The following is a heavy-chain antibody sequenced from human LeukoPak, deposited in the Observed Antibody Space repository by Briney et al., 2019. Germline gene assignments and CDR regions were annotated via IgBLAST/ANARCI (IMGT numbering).Heavy chain of an antibody. CDR3: AKGRCSGGSCYGRGFDY. CDR1: GFTFDTYA. J-gene: IGHJ4*02. CDR2: LSGSGGSP. Sequence: GGSLRLSCAASGFTFDTYAMSWVRQAPGKGLEWLSGLSGSGGSPYYADSVKDRFTISRDNAKNTLYLQMNSLRAEDTAVYYCAKGRCSGGSCYGRGFDYWGQGTLVTVSS. V-gene: IGHV3-23*01. D-gene: IGHD2-15*01.